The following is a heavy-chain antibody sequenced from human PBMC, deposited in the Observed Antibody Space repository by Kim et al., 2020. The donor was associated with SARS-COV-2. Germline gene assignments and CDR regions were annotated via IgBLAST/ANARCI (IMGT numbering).Heavy chain of an antibody. J-gene: IGHJ6*02. D-gene: IGHD2-8*01. CDR2: IYPGDSDT. CDR3: ARHVSDPANGYGMDV. V-gene: IGHV5-51*01. CDR1: GYSFTSYW. Sequence: GESLKISCKGSGYSFTSYWIGWVRQMPGKGLEWMGIIYPGDSDTRYSPSFQGQVTISADKSISTAYLQWSSLKASDTAMYYCARHVSDPANGYGMDVWGQGTTVTVSS.